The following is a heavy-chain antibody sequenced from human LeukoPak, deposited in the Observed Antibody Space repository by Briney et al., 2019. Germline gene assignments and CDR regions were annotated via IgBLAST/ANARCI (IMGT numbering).Heavy chain of an antibody. Sequence: ASVKVSCKASGYTFTGYYMHWVRQAPGQGLEWMGWINPNSGGTNYAQKFQGRVTMTRDTSISTAYMELRSLRSDDTAVYYCARDDETTVTSFDYWGQGTLVTVSS. J-gene: IGHJ4*02. V-gene: IGHV1-2*02. D-gene: IGHD4-17*01. CDR3: ARDDETTVTSFDY. CDR2: INPNSGGT. CDR1: GYTFTGYY.